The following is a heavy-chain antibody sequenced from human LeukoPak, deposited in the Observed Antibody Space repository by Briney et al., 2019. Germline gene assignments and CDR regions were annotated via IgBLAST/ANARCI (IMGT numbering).Heavy chain of an antibody. CDR1: GGSISSYY. V-gene: IGHV4-59*01. CDR2: VYYSGNT. CDR3: ARVGNGHFDY. J-gene: IGHJ4*02. Sequence: SETLSLTRIVSGGSISSYYWSWIRQPPGKRLEWIGYVYYSGNTNYNPSLKSRVTISIDTSKNQFSLKLSSVTAADTAVYYCARVGNGHFDYWGQGTLVTVSS. D-gene: IGHD2-8*01.